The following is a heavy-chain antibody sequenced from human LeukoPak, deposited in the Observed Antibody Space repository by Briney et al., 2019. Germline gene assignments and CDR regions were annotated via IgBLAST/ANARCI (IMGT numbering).Heavy chain of an antibody. CDR3: ARQFGYSYGGDY. CDR2: IYYSGST. V-gene: IGHV4-39*01. J-gene: IGHJ4*02. CDR1: GGSISSSSYY. D-gene: IGHD5-18*01. Sequence: PSETLSLTCTVSGGSISSSSYYWGWIRQPPGKGLEWIGSIYYSGSTYYNPSLKSRVTISVDTSKNQFSLKLSSVTAADTAVYYCARQFGYSYGGDYWGQRTLDTVSS.